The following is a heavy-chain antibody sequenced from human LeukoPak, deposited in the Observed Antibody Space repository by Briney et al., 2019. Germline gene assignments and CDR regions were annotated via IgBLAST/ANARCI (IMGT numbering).Heavy chain of an antibody. CDR2: IYYSGST. Sequence: SETLSLTCTVSGGSISSYYWSWIRQPPGKRLEWIGNIYYSGSTNYNPSLKSRVTISVDTSKNQFSLKLSSVTAADTAVYYCASRSSIWSGYQDTLYYFDSWGQGTLVTVSS. J-gene: IGHJ4*02. CDR1: GGSISSYY. V-gene: IGHV4-59*01. D-gene: IGHD3-3*01. CDR3: ASRSSIWSGYQDTLYYFDS.